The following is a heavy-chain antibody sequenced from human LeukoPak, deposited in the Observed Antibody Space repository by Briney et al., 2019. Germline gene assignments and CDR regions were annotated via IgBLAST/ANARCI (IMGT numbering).Heavy chain of an antibody. CDR3: ARGFTTVTSPSRRFDP. CDR2: MNPNSGNT. V-gene: IGHV1-8*01. Sequence: ASVKVSCKASGYTFTSYDINWVRQATGQGLEWMGWMNPNSGNTGYAQKFQGRVTMTRNTSISTAYMELSSLRSEDTAVYYCARGFTTVTSPSRRFDPWGQGTLVTVSS. D-gene: IGHD4-17*01. CDR1: GYTFTSYD. J-gene: IGHJ5*02.